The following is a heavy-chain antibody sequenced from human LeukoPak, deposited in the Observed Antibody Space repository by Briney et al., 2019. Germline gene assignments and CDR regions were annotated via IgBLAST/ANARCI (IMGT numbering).Heavy chain of an antibody. CDR2: ISSSGSTI. V-gene: IGHV3-11*01. CDR1: GFTFSDYY. D-gene: IGHD2-15*01. J-gene: IGHJ3*02. CDR3: ARGPYCSGGSCYYAFDI. Sequence: GGSLRLSCAASGFTFSDYYMSWIRQAPGKELEWVSYISSSGSTIYYADSVKGRFTISRDNSKNTLYLQMNSLRAEDTAVYYCARGPYCSGGSCYYAFDIWGQGTMVTVSS.